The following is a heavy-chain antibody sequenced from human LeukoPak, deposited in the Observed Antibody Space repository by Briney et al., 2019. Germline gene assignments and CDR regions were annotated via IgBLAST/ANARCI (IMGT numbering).Heavy chain of an antibody. D-gene: IGHD1-26*01. CDR3: TTVTGVGASTSR. J-gene: IGHJ4*02. V-gene: IGHV3-15*01. CDR1: GFSFPNAW. Sequence: GGSLRLSCAVSGFSFPNAWLSWVRQAPGKGLEWVGRIKGTSDGGTTDYAAPVKGRFTISKDDSKKTMYLQMNSLKTEDTAVYYCTTVTGVGASTSRGGQGTLVTVSS. CDR2: IKGTSDGGTT.